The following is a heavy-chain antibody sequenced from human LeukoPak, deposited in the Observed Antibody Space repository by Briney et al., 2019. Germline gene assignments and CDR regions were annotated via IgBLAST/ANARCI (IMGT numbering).Heavy chain of an antibody. J-gene: IGHJ4*02. CDR3: AKDRAQQLVLDF. V-gene: IGHV3-23*01. D-gene: IGHD6-13*01. CDR1: GFTLSSYA. CDR2: IIGSGSST. Sequence: GGSLRLSCAASGFTLSSYAMSWVRQAPGRGLEWVSAIIGSGSSTYYADSVKGRFTISRDNSKNTLFLQMNSLRAEDTAVYYCAKDRAQQLVLDFWGQGTLVTVSS.